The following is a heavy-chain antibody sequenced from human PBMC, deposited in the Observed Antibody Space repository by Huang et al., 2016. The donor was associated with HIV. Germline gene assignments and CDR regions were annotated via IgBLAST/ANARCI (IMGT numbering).Heavy chain of an antibody. Sequence: EVQLVESGGGLAQPGGSLRLSCVASGYTFSTYSMNWVRQAPGKGVGGVSYISKTSGATSYAESVKGRFTVSRDNVKNSLYLQMNRLRVEDTAMYYCVRDSSSGLQLRYWGQGALVIVS. CDR1: GYTFSTYS. V-gene: IGHV3-48*01. CDR3: VRDSSSGLQLRY. CDR2: ISKTSGAT. J-gene: IGHJ4*02. D-gene: IGHD3-22*01.